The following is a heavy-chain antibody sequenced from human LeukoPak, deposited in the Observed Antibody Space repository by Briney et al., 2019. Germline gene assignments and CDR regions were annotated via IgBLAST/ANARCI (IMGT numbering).Heavy chain of an antibody. Sequence: GGSLRLSCAASGFTFSSYAMNWVRQAPGKGPEWVSYISSSSSTIYYADSVKGRFTISGDNAKNSLYLQMNSLRDEDTAVYYCAREPQGEFDIWGQGTMVTVSS. J-gene: IGHJ3*02. V-gene: IGHV3-48*02. CDR2: ISSSSSTI. CDR3: AREPQGEFDI. CDR1: GFTFSSYA.